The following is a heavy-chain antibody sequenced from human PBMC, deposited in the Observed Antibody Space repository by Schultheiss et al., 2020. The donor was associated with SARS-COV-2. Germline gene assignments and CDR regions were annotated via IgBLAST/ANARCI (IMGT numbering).Heavy chain of an antibody. D-gene: IGHD4-11*01. CDR3: ARGPPYSNYVDY. V-gene: IGHV4-34*01. J-gene: IGHJ4*02. Sequence: SETLSLTCTVSGGSISSYYWSWIRQPPGKGLEWIGEINHSGSTNYNPSLKSRVTISVDTSKNQFSLKLSSVTAADTAVYYCARGPPYSNYVDYWGQGTLVTVSS. CDR2: INHSGST. CDR1: GGSISSYY.